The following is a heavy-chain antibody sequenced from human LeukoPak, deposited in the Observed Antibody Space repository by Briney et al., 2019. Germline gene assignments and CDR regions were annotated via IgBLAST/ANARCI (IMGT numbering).Heavy chain of an antibody. D-gene: IGHD3-3*01. CDR1: GFTFSSYA. Sequence: SGGSLRLSCAASGFTFSSYAMSWVRQAPGKGLEWVSAISGSGGSTYYADSVKGRFTISRDNSKNTLYLQMNSLRAEDTAVYYCAKDWLTLRFLEWSYYYYMDVWGKGTTVTVSS. J-gene: IGHJ6*03. V-gene: IGHV3-23*01. CDR2: ISGSGGST. CDR3: AKDWLTLRFLEWSYYYYMDV.